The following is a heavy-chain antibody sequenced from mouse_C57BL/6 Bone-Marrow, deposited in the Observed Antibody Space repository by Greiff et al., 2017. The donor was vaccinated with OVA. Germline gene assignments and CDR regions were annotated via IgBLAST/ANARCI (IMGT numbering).Heavy chain of an antibody. J-gene: IGHJ4*01. CDR1: GYTFTSYG. Sequence: VNLVESGAELARPGASVKLSCKASGYTFTSYGISWVKQRTGQGLEWIGEIYPRSGNTYYNEKFKGKATLTADKSSSTAYMELRSLTSEDSAVYFCANGYYYAMDYWGQGTSVTVSS. D-gene: IGHD2-2*01. CDR3: ANGYYYAMDY. V-gene: IGHV1-81*01. CDR2: IYPRSGNT.